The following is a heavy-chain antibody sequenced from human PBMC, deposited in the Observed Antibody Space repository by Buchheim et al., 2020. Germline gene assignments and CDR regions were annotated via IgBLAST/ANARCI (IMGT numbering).Heavy chain of an antibody. CDR2: ISSSGSTI. V-gene: IGHV3-48*03. CDR3: ARGVIAVARVDYFDY. J-gene: IGHJ4*02. CDR1: GFTFSSYD. D-gene: IGHD6-19*01. Sequence: EVQLVESGGGLVQPGGSLRLSCAASGFTFSSYDMNWVRQAPGKGLEWVSYISSSGSTIFYADSVKGRFTISRDNAKNSLYLQMNSLRAEDTAVYYCARGVIAVARVDYFDYWHQGTL.